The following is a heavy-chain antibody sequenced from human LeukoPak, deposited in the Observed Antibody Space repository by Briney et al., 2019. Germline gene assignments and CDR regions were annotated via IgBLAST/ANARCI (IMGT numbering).Heavy chain of an antibody. CDR2: IDRADDK. V-gene: IGHV2-70*04. J-gene: IGHJ6*03. CDR1: GFSLSTSGMR. D-gene: IGHD1-26*01. CDR3: ARERGATSSYYYYMDV. Sequence: SGPALVKPTQTLTLTCRFSGFSLSTSGMRVSWIRQPPGKALEWLARIDRADDKFYNTSLKTRLTISKDTSKNQVVLTMTNMDPMDTGTYYCARERGATSSYYYYMDVWGKGTTVTVSS.